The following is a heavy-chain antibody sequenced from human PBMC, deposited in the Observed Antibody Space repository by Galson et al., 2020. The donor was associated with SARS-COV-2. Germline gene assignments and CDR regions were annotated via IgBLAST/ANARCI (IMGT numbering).Heavy chain of an antibody. Sequence: SETLSLTCAVYGGSFSGYSWTWIRQPPGKGLEWIGDVHIGGTTNYSPSLRSRVTVSVDPSKHQFSLNLRSVTAADTALYFCARGHRGVVPSPVLGLGPFYSYYYMDVWSKGTTVTFSS. D-gene: IGHD3-10*01. V-gene: IGHV4-34*01. CDR1: GGSFSGYS. CDR3: ARGHRGVVPSPVLGLGPFYSYYYMDV. CDR2: VHIGGTT. J-gene: IGHJ6*03.